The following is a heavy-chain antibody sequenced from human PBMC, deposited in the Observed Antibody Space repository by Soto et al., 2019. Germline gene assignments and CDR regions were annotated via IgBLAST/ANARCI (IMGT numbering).Heavy chain of an antibody. CDR3: ARGYYGSGSYYNDRRYVWLDP. J-gene: IGHJ5*02. V-gene: IGHV4-31*03. CDR2: TYYSGST. CDR1: GGSISSGGSY. Sequence: SETLSLTCTVSGGSISSGGSYWSWIRKHPGKGLERIGYTYYSGSTYYSPSLKSRVTVSVDTSKNQFSLKLSSVTAADTAVYYCARGYYGSGSYYNDRRYVWLDPWGQGTLVTVSS. D-gene: IGHD3-10*01.